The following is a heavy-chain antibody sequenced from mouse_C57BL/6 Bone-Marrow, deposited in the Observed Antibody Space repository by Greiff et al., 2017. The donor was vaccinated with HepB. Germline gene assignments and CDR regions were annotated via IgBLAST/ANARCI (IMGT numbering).Heavy chain of an antibody. CDR2: IHPNSGST. Sequence: QVQLQQPGAELVKPGASVKLSCKASGYTFTSYWMHWVKQRPGQGLEWIGMIHPNSGSTNYNEKFKSKATLTVDKSSSTAYMQLSSLTSEDSAVYYCARDTTVVVSYWYFDVWGTGTTVTVSS. J-gene: IGHJ1*03. CDR1: GYTFTSYW. V-gene: IGHV1-64*01. D-gene: IGHD1-1*01. CDR3: ARDTTVVVSYWYFDV.